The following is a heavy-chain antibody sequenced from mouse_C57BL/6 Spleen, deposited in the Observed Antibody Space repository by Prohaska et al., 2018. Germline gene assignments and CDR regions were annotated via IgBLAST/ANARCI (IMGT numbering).Heavy chain of an antibody. V-gene: IGHV1-15*01. CDR1: GYTFTDYE. J-gene: IGHJ4*01. Sequence: QVQLQQSGAELVRPGASVTLSCKASGYTFTDYEMHWVKQTPVHGLEWIGAIDPETGGTAYNQKFKGKAILTADKSSSTAYMELRSLTSEDSAVYYCTRLGDYDVSYYAMDYWGQGTSVTVSS. CDR2: IDPETGGT. D-gene: IGHD2-4*01. CDR3: TRLGDYDVSYYAMDY.